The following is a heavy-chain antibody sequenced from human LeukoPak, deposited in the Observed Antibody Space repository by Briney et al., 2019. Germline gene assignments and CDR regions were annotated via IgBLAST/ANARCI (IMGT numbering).Heavy chain of an antibody. D-gene: IGHD6-13*01. V-gene: IGHV1-46*01. Sequence: ASVKVSCKASGYTFTSYYMHWVRQAPGQGLERMGIINPSGGSTSYAQKFQGRVTMTRDTSTSTVYMELSSLRSEDTAMYYCARARYSSRWYSHYYYYCYMDVWGKGTTVTVSS. CDR1: GYTFTSYY. CDR2: INPSGGST. CDR3: ARARYSSRWYSHYYYYCYMDV. J-gene: IGHJ6*03.